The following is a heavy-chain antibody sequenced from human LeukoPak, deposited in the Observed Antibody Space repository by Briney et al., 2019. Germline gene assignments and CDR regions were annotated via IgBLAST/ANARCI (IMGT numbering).Heavy chain of an antibody. D-gene: IGHD1-26*01. CDR2: ISGSSSYI. Sequence: GGSLRRSCAASGFTFSSHSMNWVRQAPGKGLEWVSSISGSSSYIYYADSVKGRFTISRDNAKKALYLQMNSLRADDTAVYCCVKVWTGSYHSFDYWGHGTLVTVSS. CDR1: GFTFSSHS. V-gene: IGHV3-21*01. CDR3: VKVWTGSYHSFDY. J-gene: IGHJ4*01.